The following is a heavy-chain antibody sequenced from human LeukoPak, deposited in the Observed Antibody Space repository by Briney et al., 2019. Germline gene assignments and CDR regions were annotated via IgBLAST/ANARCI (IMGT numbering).Heavy chain of an antibody. Sequence: SETLSLTCAVYGGSFSGYYWSWIRQPPGKGLEWIGEINHSGSTNYNPSLKSRVTISVDTSKNQFSLKLSSVTAADTAVYYCARGPDDILTGYYMVYWGQGTLVTVSS. CDR2: INHSGST. J-gene: IGHJ4*02. V-gene: IGHV4-34*01. CDR1: GGSFSGYY. D-gene: IGHD3-9*01. CDR3: ARGPDDILTGYYMVY.